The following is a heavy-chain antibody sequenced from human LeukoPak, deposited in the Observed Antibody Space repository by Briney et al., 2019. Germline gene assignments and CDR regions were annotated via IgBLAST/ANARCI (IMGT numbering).Heavy chain of an antibody. D-gene: IGHD3-10*01. CDR1: GGTFSSFV. V-gene: IGHV1-69*05. J-gene: IGHJ4*02. CDR2: IIPVFGTT. Sequence: SVKVSCKASGGTFSSFVIGWVRQAPGQGLEWMGGIIPVFGTTHYAQNFQGRVTMTRDTSISTAYMELSRLRYDDTAVYYCARDVVQGSGTPGPIDYWGQGTLVTVSS. CDR3: ARDVVQGSGTPGPIDY.